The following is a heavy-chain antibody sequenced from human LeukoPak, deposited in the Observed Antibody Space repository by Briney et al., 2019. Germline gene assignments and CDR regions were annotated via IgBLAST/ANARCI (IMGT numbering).Heavy chain of an antibody. CDR2: IDSSGGYM. CDR1: GFTFSSYS. Sequence: GGSLRLSCTASGFTFSSYSMNWVRQAPGKGLEWVSSIDSSGGYMFYADSVKGRFIISRDNAKDSLYLQMNSLRVEDTAVYYCLRGDRRDYWGQGTLVTVSS. D-gene: IGHD3-16*01. CDR3: LRGDRRDY. V-gene: IGHV3-21*06. J-gene: IGHJ4*02.